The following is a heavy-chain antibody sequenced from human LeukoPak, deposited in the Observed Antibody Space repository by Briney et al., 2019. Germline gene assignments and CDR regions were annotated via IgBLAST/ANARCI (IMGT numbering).Heavy chain of an antibody. J-gene: IGHJ4*02. D-gene: IGHD5-12*01. V-gene: IGHV3-73*01. CDR3: TRGYSGYED. Sequence: GGSLRLSCAASGFTFSGSAMHWVRQASGKGLEWVGRIRSKANSYATAYAASVKGRFTISRDDSKNTAYLQMNSLKTEDTAVHYCTRGYSGYEDWGQGTLVTVSS. CDR1: GFTFSGSA. CDR2: IRSKANSYAT.